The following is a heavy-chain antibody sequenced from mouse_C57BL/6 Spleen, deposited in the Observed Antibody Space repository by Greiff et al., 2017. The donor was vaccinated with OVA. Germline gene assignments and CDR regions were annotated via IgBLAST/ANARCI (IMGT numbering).Heavy chain of an antibody. D-gene: IGHD1-1*01. V-gene: IGHV1-54*01. J-gene: IGHJ3*01. CDR2: INPGSGGT. CDR3: ARGDYYGSSTGFAY. CDR1: GYAFTNYL. Sequence: QVQLRQSGAELVRPGTSVKVSCKASGYAFTNYLIEWVKQRPGQGLEWTGVINPGSGGTNYNEKFKGKATLTADKSSSTAYMQLSSLTSEDSAVYFCARGDYYGSSTGFAYWGQGTLVTVSA.